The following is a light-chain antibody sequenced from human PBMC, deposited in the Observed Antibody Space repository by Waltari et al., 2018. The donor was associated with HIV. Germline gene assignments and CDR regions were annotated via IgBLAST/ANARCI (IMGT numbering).Light chain of an antibody. CDR1: SSNLGNYN. J-gene: IGLJ2*01. V-gene: IGLV1-51*01. Sequence: QSVLTQPPSVSAPPGQKVTISCSGSSSNLGNYNVSWYQQLPGPAPRLLINDKNKRPSGIPDRFSGSKSGTSASLGIAGLQTGDEADYYCASWDFSLSAVLFGGGTKLTVL. CDR3: ASWDFSLSAVL. CDR2: DKN.